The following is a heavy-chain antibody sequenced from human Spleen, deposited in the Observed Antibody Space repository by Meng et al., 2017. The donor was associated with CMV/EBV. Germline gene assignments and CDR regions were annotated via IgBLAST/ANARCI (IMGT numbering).Heavy chain of an antibody. CDR2: IIPIFGTA. Sequence: QVKLVQSGGGVKKPGSSVKVSCKVSGCTFSSYAISWVRQAPGQGLEWMGGIIPIFGTANYAQKFQGRVTITADESTSTAYMELSSLRSEDTAVYYCARGPGGQLVQPWGQGTLVTVSS. V-gene: IGHV1-69*12. CDR3: ARGPGGQLVQP. D-gene: IGHD6-6*01. J-gene: IGHJ4*02. CDR1: GCTFSSYA.